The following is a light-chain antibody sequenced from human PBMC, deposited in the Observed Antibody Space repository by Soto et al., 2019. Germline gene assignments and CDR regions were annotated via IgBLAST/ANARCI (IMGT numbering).Light chain of an antibody. CDR2: EVS. J-gene: IGLJ2*01. Sequence: QSALTQPASVSGSPGQSITISCTGTSSDVAGYNYVSWYQQHPGKAPKLMIYEVSNRPSGVSNRFSGSKSGNTASLTISGLQAEDEADYYCSSYTSSSPNVVFGGGTKVTVL. CDR1: SSDVAGYNY. V-gene: IGLV2-14*01. CDR3: SSYTSSSPNVV.